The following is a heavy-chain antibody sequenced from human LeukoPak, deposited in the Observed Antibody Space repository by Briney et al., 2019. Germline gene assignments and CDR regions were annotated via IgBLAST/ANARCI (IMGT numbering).Heavy chain of an antibody. CDR1: GHTFTAYY. D-gene: IGHD2-21*02. J-gene: IGHJ4*02. CDR3: ARDQADYYFDY. CDR2: INPNSGVT. Sequence: ASVKVSCKASGHTFTAYYIYWVRQAPGQGLEWMGWINPNSGVTNYAQSFQGRVTMTRDTSISATYMELSRLRSDDTAVYYCARDQADYYFDYWGQGTLVTVSS. V-gene: IGHV1-2*02.